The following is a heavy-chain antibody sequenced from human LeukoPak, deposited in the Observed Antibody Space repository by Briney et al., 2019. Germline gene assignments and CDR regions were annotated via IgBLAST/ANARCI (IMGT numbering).Heavy chain of an antibody. CDR1: GGSFSGYD. CDR2: INYGGDT. V-gene: IGHV4-34*01. Sequence: SETLSLTCGVDGGSFSGYDWSWVRQPPGKGLEWIGEINYGGDTNYNPSLKSRVTISVDTSKDQFSLKVRSVTAADTAVYFCARGLGWKVTPMGLFYMDVWGEGATVTVSS. CDR3: ARGLGWKVTPMGLFYMDV. J-gene: IGHJ6*03. D-gene: IGHD1-1*01.